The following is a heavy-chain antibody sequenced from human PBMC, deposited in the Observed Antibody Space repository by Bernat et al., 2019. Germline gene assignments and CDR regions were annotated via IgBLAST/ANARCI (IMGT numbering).Heavy chain of an antibody. CDR3: ARGPSTMVQGVISDY. Sequence: EVQLVESGGGLVQPGGSLRLSCAASGFTFSSYSMNWVGQAPGKGLEWVSYISSSSSTIYYADSVKGRFTISRDNAKNSLYLQMNSLRDEDTAVYYCARGPSTMVQGVISDYWGQGTLVTVSS. V-gene: IGHV3-48*02. CDR2: ISSSSSTI. J-gene: IGHJ4*02. D-gene: IGHD3-10*01. CDR1: GFTFSSYS.